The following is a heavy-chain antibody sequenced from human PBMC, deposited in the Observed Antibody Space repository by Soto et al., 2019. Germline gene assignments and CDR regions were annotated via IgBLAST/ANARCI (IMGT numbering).Heavy chain of an antibody. CDR1: GVNFSDYA. V-gene: IGHV3-30*18. CDR2: ISYEGSNK. D-gene: IGHD6-19*01. Sequence: PGGTLRLSCAASGVNFSDYAMHWVRQAPGKGLEWLAIISYEGSNKYSAGSVKGRFTISRDNSKNTLYLQMNSLRPEDTAVYYCAKDWAIPVAGRFLDSWGQGTPVTVSS. CDR3: AKDWAIPVAGRFLDS. J-gene: IGHJ4*02.